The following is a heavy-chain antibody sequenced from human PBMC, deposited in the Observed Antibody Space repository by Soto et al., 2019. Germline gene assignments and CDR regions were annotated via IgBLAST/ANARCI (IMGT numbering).Heavy chain of an antibody. Sequence: PGGSLRLSCAASGFTFSTYAVYWVRQAPGKGLEWVSAITDSGYTTYYADSVKGRFTISRDNSKNTVYLQMNSLSADDTAVYYCAKDLAVAGAKYYRMDVWGQGNTVTVSS. J-gene: IGHJ6*02. D-gene: IGHD6-13*01. CDR3: AKDLAVAGAKYYRMDV. V-gene: IGHV3-23*01. CDR1: GFTFSTYA. CDR2: ITDSGYTT.